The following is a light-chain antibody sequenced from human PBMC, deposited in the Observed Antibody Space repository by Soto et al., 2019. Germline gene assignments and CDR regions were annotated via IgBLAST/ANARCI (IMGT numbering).Light chain of an antibody. J-gene: IGLJ3*02. CDR2: EVS. CDR3: SSYTSSSVV. V-gene: IGLV2-14*01. Sequence: QSALTQPASVSGSPGQSITISCTGTSSDVGGYNYVSWYQQHPGKAPKLMIYEVSNRPSGVSNRFSGSKSGNTASLTISGLQAEDEADYYCSSYTSSSVVFGGGTKVTLL. CDR1: SSDVGGYNY.